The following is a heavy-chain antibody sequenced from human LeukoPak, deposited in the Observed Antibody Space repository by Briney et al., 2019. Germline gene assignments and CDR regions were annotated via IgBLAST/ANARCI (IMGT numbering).Heavy chain of an antibody. V-gene: IGHV4-31*03. CDR2: IYHSGST. J-gene: IGHJ4*02. CDR1: SGSISSGGYF. Sequence: TLSLTCTVSSGSISSGGYFWNWIRQHPGKGLEWIGNIYHSGSTYHNPSLKSRVTISVDTSKNQFSLKLSSVTAADTAVYYCARRYSGYEYFDYWGQGTLVTVSS. CDR3: ARRYSGYEYFDY. D-gene: IGHD5-12*01.